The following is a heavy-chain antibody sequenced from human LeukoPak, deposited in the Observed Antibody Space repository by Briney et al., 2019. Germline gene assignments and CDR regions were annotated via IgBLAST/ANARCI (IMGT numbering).Heavy chain of an antibody. Sequence: GGSLRLSCAASGFTFSSYGMHWVRQAPGKGLEWVAVIWYDGSNKNYADSVKGRFTISRDNSKNTLYLQMNSLRAEDTAVYYCARDRWELGKNYFDYWGQGTLVTVSS. CDR1: GFTFSSYG. CDR3: ARDRWELGKNYFDY. CDR2: IWYDGSNK. V-gene: IGHV3-33*01. J-gene: IGHJ4*02. D-gene: IGHD1-26*01.